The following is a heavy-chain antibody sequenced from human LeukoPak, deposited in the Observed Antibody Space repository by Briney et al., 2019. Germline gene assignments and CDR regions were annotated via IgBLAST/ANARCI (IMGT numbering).Heavy chain of an antibody. V-gene: IGHV3-11*04. CDR2: ISSSGGTI. Sequence: PGGSLRLSCAASGFTFSDYYMTWIRQAPGQGPEWISYISSSGGTIFYADSVKGRFTISRDNAKNSVYLQMNSLRAEDTAVYYCATGPSGYFLNYWGQGTLVAVSS. CDR1: GFTFSDYY. D-gene: IGHD1-26*01. J-gene: IGHJ4*02. CDR3: ATGPSGYFLNY.